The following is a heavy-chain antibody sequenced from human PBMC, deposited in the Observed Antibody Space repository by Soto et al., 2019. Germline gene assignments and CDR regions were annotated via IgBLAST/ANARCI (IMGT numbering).Heavy chain of an antibody. J-gene: IGHJ6*02. V-gene: IGHV1-69*12. CDR2: IIPIFPTP. D-gene: IGHD3-3*02. CDR3: ARDKDRQQLGGNYYYIMDV. Sequence: QAQLVQSGAEVKKPGSSVKISCKASGGTFRTNAFSWVRQAPGQGLEWMGGIIPIFPTPDYAQKFQGRVTITADESTTTTYMELSSPRSEDTATYYCARDKDRQQLGGNYYYIMDVWGQGTTVTVSS. CDR1: GGTFRTNA.